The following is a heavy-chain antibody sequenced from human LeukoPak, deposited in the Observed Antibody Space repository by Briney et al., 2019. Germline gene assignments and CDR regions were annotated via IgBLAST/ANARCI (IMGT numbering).Heavy chain of an antibody. J-gene: IGHJ4*02. CDR2: ISSSGSTI. V-gene: IGHV3-11*01. D-gene: IGHD2-15*01. Sequence: GGSLRLSCAASGFTFSDYYMSWIRQAPGKGLEWASYISSSGSTIYYADSVKGRFTISRDNAKNSLYLQMNSLRAEDTAVYYRARYRLSTPDYYFDYWGQGTLVTVSS. CDR3: ARYRLSTPDYYFDY. CDR1: GFTFSDYY.